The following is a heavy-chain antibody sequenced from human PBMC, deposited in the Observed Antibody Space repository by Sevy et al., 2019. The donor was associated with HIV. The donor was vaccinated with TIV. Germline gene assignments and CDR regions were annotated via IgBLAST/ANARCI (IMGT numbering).Heavy chain of an antibody. CDR2: ISNSGTSM. CDR3: ARDLPPSATTVAHFDC. V-gene: IGHV3-48*03. Sequence: GGSLRLSCVASGFTFSSYEMNWVRQAPGKGLEWISYISNSGTSMYYSDSVKGRFTISRDNARNSLYLQMNSLRAEDTAVYDCARDLPPSATTVAHFDCWGQGTLVIVSS. D-gene: IGHD4-17*01. CDR1: GFTFSSYE. J-gene: IGHJ4*02.